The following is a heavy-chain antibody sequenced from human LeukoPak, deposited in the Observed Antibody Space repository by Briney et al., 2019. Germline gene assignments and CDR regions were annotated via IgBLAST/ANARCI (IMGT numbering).Heavy chain of an antibody. CDR2: INPSGGST. CDR3: ARDGEYYDSRGSYFDS. CDR1: GYTFTSFY. J-gene: IGHJ4*02. Sequence: ASVKVSCTASGYTFTSFYMHWVRQAPGQGLEWMGIINPSGGSTSNAQKFQGRVTMTRDTSTSTVYMELSSLRSEDTAVYYCARDGEYYDSRGSYFDSWGQGTLVTVSS. V-gene: IGHV1-46*01. D-gene: IGHD3-22*01.